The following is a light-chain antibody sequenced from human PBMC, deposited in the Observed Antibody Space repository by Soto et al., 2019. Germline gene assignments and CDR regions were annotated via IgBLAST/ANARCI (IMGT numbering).Light chain of an antibody. CDR1: QSFSSY. CDR3: QQSYSTPT. Sequence: DIQMTQSPSSLSASVGDRVTITCRASQSFSSYLNWYQQKPGKAPKLLIYAASSLQSGVPSRFSGSRSGTDFTLTISSLQPEDFATYYCQQSYSTPTFGQGTKVEIK. J-gene: IGKJ1*01. CDR2: AAS. V-gene: IGKV1-39*01.